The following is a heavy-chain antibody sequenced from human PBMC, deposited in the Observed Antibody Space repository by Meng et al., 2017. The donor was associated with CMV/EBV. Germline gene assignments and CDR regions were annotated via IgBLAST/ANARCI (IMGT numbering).Heavy chain of an antibody. J-gene: IGHJ2*01. CDR1: GYTFTGYD. CDR2: INPNSGGT. Sequence: VQLVQSVAAVKKPGASEEGSCKAAGYTFTGYDMHWVRQAPGQGLEWMGWINPNSGGTNYAQKFQGRVTMTRDTSISTAYMELSRLRSDDTAVYYCATYIGNYINWYFDLWGRGTLVTVSS. D-gene: IGHD1-7*01. V-gene: IGHV1-2*02. CDR3: ATYIGNYINWYFDL.